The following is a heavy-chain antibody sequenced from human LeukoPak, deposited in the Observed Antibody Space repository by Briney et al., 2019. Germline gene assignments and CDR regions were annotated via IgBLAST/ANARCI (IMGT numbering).Heavy chain of an antibody. CDR2: ISWDGGST. V-gene: IGHV3-43*01. CDR1: GFTFDDYT. J-gene: IGHJ1*01. D-gene: IGHD1-26*01. Sequence: GGSLRLSCAASGFTFDDYTMHWVRQAPGKGLEWVSLISWDGGSTYYADSVKGRFTISRDNSKNSLYLQMNSLRTEDTALYYCAKDYSGSPGAFQHWVQGTLVTVSS. CDR3: AKDYSGSPGAFQH.